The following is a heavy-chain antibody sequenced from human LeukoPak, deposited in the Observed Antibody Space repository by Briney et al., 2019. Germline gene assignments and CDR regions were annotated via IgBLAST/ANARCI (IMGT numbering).Heavy chain of an antibody. J-gene: IGHJ4*02. Sequence: GASVKVSCKASGYTFTGYYMHWVRQAPGQGLEWMGRINPNSGGTNYAQKFQGRVTMTRDTSISTAYMELSRLRSDDTAVYYCARDRGYSSGWYDDYWGQRTLVTVSS. CDR2: INPNSGGT. D-gene: IGHD6-19*01. CDR1: GYTFTGYY. CDR3: ARDRGYSSGWYDDY. V-gene: IGHV1-2*06.